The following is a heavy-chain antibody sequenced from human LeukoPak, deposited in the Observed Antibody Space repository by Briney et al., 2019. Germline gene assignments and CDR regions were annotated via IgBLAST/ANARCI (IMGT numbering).Heavy chain of an antibody. CDR3: AREDYDSSNFDY. Sequence: PSETLSLTCTVSGGSVSSGSYYWSWIRQPPGKGLEWIGYIYYSGSTNYNPSLKSRVTISVDTSKNQFSLKLSSVTAADTAVYYCAREDYDSSNFDYWGQGTLVTVSS. D-gene: IGHD3-3*01. CDR1: GGSVSSGSYY. V-gene: IGHV4-61*01. J-gene: IGHJ4*02. CDR2: IYYSGST.